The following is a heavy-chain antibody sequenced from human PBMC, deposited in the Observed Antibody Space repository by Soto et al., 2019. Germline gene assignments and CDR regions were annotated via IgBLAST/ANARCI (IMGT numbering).Heavy chain of an antibody. CDR3: ARGPSSTVKPRYYYYGMDV. V-gene: IGHV1-3*01. J-gene: IGHJ6*02. CDR1: GYTFSDYN. CDR2: INGGNGNT. D-gene: IGHD4-4*01. Sequence: ASLKVSCKASGYTFSDYNMHWVRQAPGQRLEWMAWINGGNGNTIYAQKFQGRLTVTRDTPASTAHMEVSSLRSEDTAVYYCARGPSSTVKPRYYYYGMDVWGQGTTVTVSS.